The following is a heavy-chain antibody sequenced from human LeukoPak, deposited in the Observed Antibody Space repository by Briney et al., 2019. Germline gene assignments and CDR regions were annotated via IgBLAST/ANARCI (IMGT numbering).Heavy chain of an antibody. CDR1: GYTFTSYG. CDR3: ARVEYYGSGSYYNRGSFDY. Sequence: GASVKVSCKASGYTFTSYGISWVRQAPGQGLEWMGWISAYNGNTNYAQKLQGRVTMTTDTSTSTAYMELRSLRSDDTAVYYCARVEYYGSGSYYNRGSFDYWGQGTLVTVSS. D-gene: IGHD3-10*01. V-gene: IGHV1-18*01. J-gene: IGHJ4*02. CDR2: ISAYNGNT.